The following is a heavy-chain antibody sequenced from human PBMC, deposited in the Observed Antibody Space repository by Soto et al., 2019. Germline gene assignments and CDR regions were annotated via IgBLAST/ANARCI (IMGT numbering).Heavy chain of an antibody. CDR3: ARAYGGYADY. Sequence: PSETLSFTCTVSGGSISSYYWSWIRQPPGKGLEWIGYIYYSGSTNYNPSLKSRVTISVDTSKNQFSPKLSSVTAADTAVYYCARAYGGYADYWGQGALVTVSS. V-gene: IGHV4-59*01. CDR2: IYYSGST. CDR1: GGSISSYY. D-gene: IGHD5-12*01. J-gene: IGHJ4*02.